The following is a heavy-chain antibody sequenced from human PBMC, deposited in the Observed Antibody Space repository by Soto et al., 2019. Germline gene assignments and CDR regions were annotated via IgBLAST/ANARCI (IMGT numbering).Heavy chain of an antibody. D-gene: IGHD2-15*01. CDR3: AVDLWWYTH. V-gene: IGHV3-23*01. CDR1: GFTFSDHA. CDR2: ISGGGSGA. Sequence: EVPLLESGGGLVQPGGSLRLSCTASGFTFSDHAMTWVRQAPGKGLEWLSGISGGGSGAYYADSVKGRFTVSRANSINTLFLQMDSLRVEDTAVYYCAVDLWWYTHWGQGTLVTVSS. J-gene: IGHJ4*02.